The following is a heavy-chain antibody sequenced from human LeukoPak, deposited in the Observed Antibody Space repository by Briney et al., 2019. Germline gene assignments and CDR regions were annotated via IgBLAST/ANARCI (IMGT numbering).Heavy chain of an antibody. D-gene: IGHD2-2*01. CDR2: ISSSSSYI. CDR3: ARGGYCSSTSCYEGAFDI. J-gene: IGHJ3*02. V-gene: IGHV3-21*01. Sequence: GGSLRLSCAASGFTFSSYSMNWVRQAPGKGPEWVSSISSSSSYIYYADSVKGRFTISRDNAKNSLYLQMNSLRAEDTAVYYCARGGYCSSTSCYEGAFDIWGQGTMVTVSS. CDR1: GFTFSSYS.